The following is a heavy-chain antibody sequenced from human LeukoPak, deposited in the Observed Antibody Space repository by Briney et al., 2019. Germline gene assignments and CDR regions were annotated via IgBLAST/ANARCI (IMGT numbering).Heavy chain of an antibody. Sequence: PGGSLRLSCAASRFTFRNYGMHWVRQAPGKGLEWLAVIWYDGSEKYYVDSVKGRFTVSRDNSKTTVYLQMMSLRVEDTAVYYCARDRGWPAVHFDLWGQGTLVTVSS. CDR1: RFTFRNYG. CDR3: ARDRGWPAVHFDL. D-gene: IGHD2-15*01. J-gene: IGHJ4*02. V-gene: IGHV3-33*01. CDR2: IWYDGSEK.